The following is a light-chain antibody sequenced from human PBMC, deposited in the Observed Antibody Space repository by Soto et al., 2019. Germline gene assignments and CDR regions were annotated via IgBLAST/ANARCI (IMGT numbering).Light chain of an antibody. CDR1: QSITNY. V-gene: IGKV1-39*01. CDR3: QHSYSTPRT. Sequence: DIQMTQSPSSLSASVGDRVTISCRASQSITNYLNWYQQKPGKAPKLLIFATSNLHSGVPSRFSGSGSGTDFTLIISSLQPEDFATYYCQHSYSTPRTFGQGTKVEIK. J-gene: IGKJ1*01. CDR2: ATS.